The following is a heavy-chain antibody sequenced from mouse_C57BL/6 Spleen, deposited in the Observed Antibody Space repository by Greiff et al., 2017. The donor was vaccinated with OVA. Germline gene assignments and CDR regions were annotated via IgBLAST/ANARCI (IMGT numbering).Heavy chain of an antibody. D-gene: IGHD2-3*01. CDR2: IDPETGGT. J-gene: IGHJ4*01. CDR1: GYTFTDYE. Sequence: VQLQQSGAELVRPGASVTLSCKASGYTFTDYEMHWVKQTPVHGLEWIGAIDPETGGTAYNQKFTGKAILTADKSSSTAYMELRSLKSEDSAVYYCTRRGSYDGYYDAMDYWGQGTSVTVSS. V-gene: IGHV1-15*01. CDR3: TRRGSYDGYYDAMDY.